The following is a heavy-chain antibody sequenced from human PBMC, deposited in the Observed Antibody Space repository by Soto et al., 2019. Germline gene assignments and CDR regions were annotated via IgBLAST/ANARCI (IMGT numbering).Heavy chain of an antibody. CDR1: GDAISNYY. D-gene: IGHD3-16*01. J-gene: IGHJ4*02. V-gene: IGHV4-59*03. Sequence: PSETLSLTCSVSGDAISNYYWSWIRQTPGRGLEWIGCVHESGSTDYNPSLRGRVIISLNTYKSQFSLSLRSATAADTATYYCARGTRALIPSFFAYWGQGITVTVSS. CDR2: VHESGST. CDR3: ARGTRALIPSFFAY.